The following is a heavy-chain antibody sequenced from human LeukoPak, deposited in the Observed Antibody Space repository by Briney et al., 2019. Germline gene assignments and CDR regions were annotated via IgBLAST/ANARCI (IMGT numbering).Heavy chain of an antibody. Sequence: SETLSLTCAVSGYSISSGYYWGWIRQPPGKGLEWIGSIYHSGSTYYNPSLKSRVTISVDTSKNQFSLKLSSVTAADTAVYYCARRLGYCSNWGQGTLVTVSS. J-gene: IGHJ4*02. V-gene: IGHV4-38-2*01. CDR3: ARRLGYCSN. CDR2: IYHSGST. D-gene: IGHD2-2*01. CDR1: GYSISSGYY.